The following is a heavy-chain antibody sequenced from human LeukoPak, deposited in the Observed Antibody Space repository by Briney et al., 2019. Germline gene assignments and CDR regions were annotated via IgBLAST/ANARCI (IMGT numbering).Heavy chain of an antibody. CDR3: ALYDFWSGYFADY. V-gene: IGHV4-39*01. D-gene: IGHD3-3*01. J-gene: IGHJ4*02. CDR2: IYYSGST. Sequence: ASETLSLTCTVSGGSISSSSYSWGWIRQPPGKGLEWIGSIYYSGSTYYNPSLKSRVTISVDTSKNQFSLKLSSVTAADTAVYYCALYDFWSGYFADYWGQGTLVTVSS. CDR1: GGSISSSSYS.